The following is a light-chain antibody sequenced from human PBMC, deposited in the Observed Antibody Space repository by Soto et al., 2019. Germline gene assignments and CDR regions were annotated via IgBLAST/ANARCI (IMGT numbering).Light chain of an antibody. Sequence: QSVLTQLPSASGSPGQSVTISCTGTSSDVGTYDYVSWYQQHPGRAPRLLIHGVTTRPSGISDRFSASKSGLTASLTISGLQPEDEADYYCSSFTSNRIYVFGPGTKVTVL. V-gene: IGLV2-14*03. CDR2: GVT. J-gene: IGLJ1*01. CDR3: SSFTSNRIYV. CDR1: SSDVGTYDY.